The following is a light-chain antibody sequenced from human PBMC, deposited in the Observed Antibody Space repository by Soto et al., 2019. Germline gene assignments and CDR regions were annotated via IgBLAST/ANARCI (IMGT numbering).Light chain of an antibody. CDR2: WAS. J-gene: IGKJ1*01. Sequence: DIVMTQSPDSLAVSLGESATINCKSSQSVLYSSNNKNYLAWYQQKPGQPPTLLIYWASTRESGVPDRFSGSGSGTDFTLTISSLQAEDVAVYYCQQYYNTPWTCGQGTKGDIK. CDR3: QQYYNTPWT. CDR1: QSVLYSSNNKNY. V-gene: IGKV4-1*01.